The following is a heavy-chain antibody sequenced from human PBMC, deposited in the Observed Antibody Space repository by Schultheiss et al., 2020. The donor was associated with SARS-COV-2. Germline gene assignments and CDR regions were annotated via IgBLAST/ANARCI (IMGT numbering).Heavy chain of an antibody. CDR3: ASTTTRFDAFDI. J-gene: IGHJ3*02. V-gene: IGHV4-4*07. Sequence: SETLSLTCTVSGGSISSYYWSWIRQPAGKGLEWIGRIYTSGSTNYNPSLKSRVTISVDTSKNQFSLKLSSVTAADTAVYYCASTTTRFDAFDIWGQGTMVTVSS. D-gene: IGHD3-3*01. CDR2: IYTSGST. CDR1: GGSISSYY.